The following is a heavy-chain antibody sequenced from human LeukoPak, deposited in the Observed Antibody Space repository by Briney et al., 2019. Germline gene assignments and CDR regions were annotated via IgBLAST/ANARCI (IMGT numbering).Heavy chain of an antibody. Sequence: GSLRLSRAASGFTFSSYWMSWIRQPPGKGLEWIGEINHSGSTNYNPSLKSRVTISVDTSKNQFSLKLSSVTAADTAVYYCARAIITIFGVAPFDPWGQGTLVTVSS. CDR1: GFTFSSYW. D-gene: IGHD3-3*01. V-gene: IGHV4-34*01. J-gene: IGHJ5*02. CDR3: ARAIITIFGVAPFDP. CDR2: INHSGST.